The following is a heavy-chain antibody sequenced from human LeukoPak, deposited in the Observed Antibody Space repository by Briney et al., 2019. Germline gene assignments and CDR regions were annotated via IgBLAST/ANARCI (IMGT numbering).Heavy chain of an antibody. CDR2: IYYSGST. V-gene: IGHV4-31*03. J-gene: IGHJ5*02. Sequence: SETLSLTCTVSGGSISSGGYYWSWIRQHPGKGLEWIGYIYYSGSTYYNPSLKSRVTISVDTSKNQFSLKLSSVTAADTAVYYCAREYCSSTSCETQTWGQGTLVTVSS. D-gene: IGHD2-2*01. CDR3: AREYCSSTSCETQT. CDR1: GGSISSGGYY.